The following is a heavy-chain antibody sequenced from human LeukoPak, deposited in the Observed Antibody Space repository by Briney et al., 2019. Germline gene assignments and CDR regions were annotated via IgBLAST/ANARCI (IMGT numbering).Heavy chain of an antibody. D-gene: IGHD6-13*01. Sequence: GGSLRLSCAASGFTFSTYNMHCVRQAPGKGLEWVSSISSSSNYIYYADSVRGRFTISRDNAKNSLYLHMNSLRVEDTAVYYCARRGVAGGTDYWGQGTLVTVSS. J-gene: IGHJ4*02. CDR3: ARRGVAGGTDY. CDR2: ISSSSNYI. V-gene: IGHV3-21*01. CDR1: GFTFSTYN.